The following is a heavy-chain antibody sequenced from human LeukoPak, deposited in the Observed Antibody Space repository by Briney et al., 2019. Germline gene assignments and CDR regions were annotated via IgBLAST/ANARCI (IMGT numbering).Heavy chain of an antibody. V-gene: IGHV3-23*01. J-gene: IGHJ4*01. D-gene: IGHD6-19*01. CDR1: GFSFSNYG. CDR2: INTRADET. Sequence: PGGSLTLSCAASGFSFSNYGMSWFRQAPGKGLEWVSTINTRADETHYADSVRGRFTIFRDNSKSTLALHMSNLRVEDTAVYYCERDPSDYEWQRGWYRDFWGCGSQVTVSS. CDR3: ERDPSDYEWQRGWYRDF.